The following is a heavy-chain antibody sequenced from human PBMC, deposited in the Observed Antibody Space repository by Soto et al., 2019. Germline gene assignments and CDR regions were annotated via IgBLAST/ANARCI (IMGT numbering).Heavy chain of an antibody. CDR1: GGSISSSSYY. D-gene: IGHD2-21*02. CDR2: IYYSGST. CDR3: ARLATDSYYYYYYMDV. Sequence: SETLSLTCTVSGGSISSSSYYWGWIRQPPGKGLEWIGSIYYSGSTYYNPSLKSRVTISVDTSKNQFSLKLSSVTAADTAVYYCARLATDSYYYYYYMDVWGKGTTVTVS. J-gene: IGHJ6*03. V-gene: IGHV4-39*01.